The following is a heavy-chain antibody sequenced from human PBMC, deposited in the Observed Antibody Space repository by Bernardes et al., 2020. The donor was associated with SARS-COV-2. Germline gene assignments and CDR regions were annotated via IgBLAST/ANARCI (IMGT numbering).Heavy chain of an antibody. CDR3: ARDWSYRGFDY. J-gene: IGHJ4*02. CDR1: GFAFRSYE. D-gene: IGHD3-10*01. Sequence: GGSLRLSCEASGFAFRSYEMNWVRQAPGKGLEWVSYISSIGDTIYYADSVKGRFTISRDNAKKTLYLQMDSLRAEDTAVYYCARDWSYRGFDYWGQGTLVSVSS. CDR2: ISSIGDTI. V-gene: IGHV3-48*03.